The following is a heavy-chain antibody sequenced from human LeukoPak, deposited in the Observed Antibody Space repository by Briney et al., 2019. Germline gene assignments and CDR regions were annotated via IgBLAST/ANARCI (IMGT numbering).Heavy chain of an antibody. V-gene: IGHV3-7*01. Sequence: GGSLRLSCAASGFTFSSYWMSWVRQAPGKGLEWVANIKQDGSEKYYVDSVKGRFTISRDNAKNSLYLQMNSLRAEDTAVYYCARDSGQLLLFPDYWGLGTLVTVSS. D-gene: IGHD2-2*01. CDR3: ARDSGQLLLFPDY. CDR2: IKQDGSEK. J-gene: IGHJ4*02. CDR1: GFTFSSYW.